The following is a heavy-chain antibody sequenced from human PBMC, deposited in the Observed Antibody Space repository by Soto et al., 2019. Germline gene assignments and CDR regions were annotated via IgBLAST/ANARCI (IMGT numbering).Heavy chain of an antibody. V-gene: IGHV4-39*01. CDR3: ARLGLRFFEWLLYGVFDP. CDR2: IYYSGST. Sequence: SETLSLTCTVSGGSISSSSYYWGWIRQPPGKGLEWIGSIYYSGSTYYNPSLKSRVTISVDTSKNQFSLKLSSVTAADTAVYYCARLGLRFFEWLLYGVFDPWGQGTLVTVSS. D-gene: IGHD3-3*01. J-gene: IGHJ5*02. CDR1: GGSISSSSYY.